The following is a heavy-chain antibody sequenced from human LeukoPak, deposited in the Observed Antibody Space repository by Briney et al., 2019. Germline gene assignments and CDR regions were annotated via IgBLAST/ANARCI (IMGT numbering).Heavy chain of an antibody. J-gene: IGHJ4*02. D-gene: IGHD3-9*01. CDR2: IKEDGSEK. Sequence: GGSLRLSCAASGFTFSTYWMSWVRQAPGKGLEWVANIKEDGSEKYYVDSVKGRFTISRDNGKNSLYLQINSLRAEDTGVYYCARSRIQTRYSGYKWGQGTLVTVSP. V-gene: IGHV3-7*01. CDR1: GFTFSTYW. CDR3: ARSRIQTRYSGYK.